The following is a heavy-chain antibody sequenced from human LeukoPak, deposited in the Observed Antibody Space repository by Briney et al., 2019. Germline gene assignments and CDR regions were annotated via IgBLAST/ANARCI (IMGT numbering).Heavy chain of an antibody. J-gene: IGHJ4*02. V-gene: IGHV3-7*01. Sequence: GGSLRLSCAASGFSFRNSWMSWVRQAPGKGLEWVANIRQDGNEIYYMDSVKGRFTISRDNAKKSLYLQMNLLRAEDTAVYYCARAPFIQSDYGGSFDYWGQGTLVTVSS. D-gene: IGHD4-23*01. CDR2: IRQDGNEI. CDR1: GFSFRNSW. CDR3: ARAPFIQSDYGGSFDY.